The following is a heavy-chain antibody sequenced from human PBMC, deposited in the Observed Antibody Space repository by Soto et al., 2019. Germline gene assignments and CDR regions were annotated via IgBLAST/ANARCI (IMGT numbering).Heavy chain of an antibody. CDR1: GGSISSGGYS. J-gene: IGHJ5*02. V-gene: IGHV4-30-2*01. CDR3: ARGPDIVLVPAAEGNWFDP. Sequence: QLQLQESGSGLVKPSQTLSLTCAVSGGSISSGGYSWSWIRQPPGKGLEWIGYIYHSGSTYYNPSLKSRVTRSVDRSKNQFSLKLSSVTAADTAVYYCARGPDIVLVPAAEGNWFDPWGQGTLVTVSS. CDR2: IYHSGST. D-gene: IGHD2-2*01.